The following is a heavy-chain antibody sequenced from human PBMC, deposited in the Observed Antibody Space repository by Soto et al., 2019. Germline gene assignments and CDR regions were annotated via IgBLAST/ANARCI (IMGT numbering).Heavy chain of an antibody. D-gene: IGHD1-26*01. Sequence: SETLSLTCTVSGASITFGGYSWSWIRQTLGRGLEWIGYINHLETTFYNPSFESRLTLSIDRAKNQFSLKLHSMSAADRAVYFCARGGGSDSFDYWGQGILVTVSS. CDR2: INHLETT. CDR1: GASITFGGYS. V-gene: IGHV4-30-2*01. J-gene: IGHJ4*02. CDR3: ARGGGSDSFDY.